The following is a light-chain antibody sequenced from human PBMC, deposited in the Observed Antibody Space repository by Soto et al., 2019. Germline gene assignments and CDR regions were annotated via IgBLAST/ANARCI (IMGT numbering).Light chain of an antibody. CDR2: EVS. V-gene: IGLV2-8*01. CDR3: SSYAGSNNLV. CDR1: SSDVGGYNY. J-gene: IGLJ2*01. Sequence: QSALTQPPSASGSPGQSVTISCTGTSSDVGGYNYVSGYQQYPGKAPKVMIYEVSKRPSGVPDRFSGSKSGNTASLTVSGLQADDEADYYCSSYAGSNNLVFGGGTQLTVL.